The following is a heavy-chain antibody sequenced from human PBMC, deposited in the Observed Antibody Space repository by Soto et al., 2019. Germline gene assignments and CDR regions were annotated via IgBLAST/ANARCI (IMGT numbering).Heavy chain of an antibody. CDR3: SGDSSGWHLDY. Sequence: QVQLVESGGGVIQHGRSLRLSCTASGFTFSSYGMHWVRHAPGKGLERVAVISYDGSNKYYADSVKGRFTISRDNSKNTLYLQMNSLRAEDTAVYYCSGDSSGWHLDYWGQGTLVTVSS. D-gene: IGHD6-19*01. J-gene: IGHJ4*02. CDR2: ISYDGSNK. V-gene: IGHV3-30*03. CDR1: GFTFSSYG.